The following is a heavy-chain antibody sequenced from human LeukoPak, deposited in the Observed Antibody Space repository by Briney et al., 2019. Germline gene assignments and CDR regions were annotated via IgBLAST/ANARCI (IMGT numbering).Heavy chain of an antibody. J-gene: IGHJ6*03. CDR2: INTDGSST. CDR1: GFTFRSYA. Sequence: PGGSLRLSCAASGFTFRSYAMSWVRQAPGKGLVWVSRINTDGSSTSYADSVEGRFTISRDNAKNTLYLQMNSLRAEDTAVYYCARAFWSGYLRYMDVWGKGTTVTVSS. V-gene: IGHV3-74*01. D-gene: IGHD3-3*01. CDR3: ARAFWSGYLRYMDV.